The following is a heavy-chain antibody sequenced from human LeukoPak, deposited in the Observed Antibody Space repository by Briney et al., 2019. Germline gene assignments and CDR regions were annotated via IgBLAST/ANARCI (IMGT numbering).Heavy chain of an antibody. CDR2: IKQDGSEK. Sequence: GGSLRLSCAASGFTFSSYWMSWVRQAPGKGLEWVANIKQDGSEKYYVDSVKGRFTISRDNAKNSLYLQMNSLKTEDTAVYYCTRLSGYCSSTSCPSGYWGQGTLVTVSS. CDR1: GFTFSSYW. J-gene: IGHJ4*02. V-gene: IGHV3-7*03. CDR3: TRLSGYCSSTSCPSGY. D-gene: IGHD2-2*01.